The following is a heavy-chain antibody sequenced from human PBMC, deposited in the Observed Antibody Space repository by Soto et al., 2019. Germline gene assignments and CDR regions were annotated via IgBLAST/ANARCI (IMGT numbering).Heavy chain of an antibody. Sequence: QGQLVQSGGEVKKPGSSLKVSCKSSGGTFSSHAISWVRQAPGQGLEWMGGSIPIFGTTKYAQKVQGRVTITADESRRTAFMELSSLRSEDTAVYYCVGSRSLVARFDPWGQGTLVTVSS. J-gene: IGHJ5*02. CDR1: GGTFSSHA. CDR2: SIPIFGTT. D-gene: IGHD1-26*01. CDR3: VGSRSLVARFDP. V-gene: IGHV1-69*01.